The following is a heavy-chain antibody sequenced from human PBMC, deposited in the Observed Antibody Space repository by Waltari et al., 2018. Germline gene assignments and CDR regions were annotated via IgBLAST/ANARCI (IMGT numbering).Heavy chain of an antibody. CDR2: IWYDGSNN. V-gene: IGHV3-33*01. J-gene: IGHJ4*02. D-gene: IGHD3-10*01. CDR3: AREDYYGSGSYYSLDY. Sequence: QVQVVESGGGVVQPGRSLSLSCAAAGFTFSSYGMHWVRQAPGKGLEWVAVIWYDGSNNYYADSVKGRFTISRDNSKNSLYLQMNSLRAEDTAVYYCAREDYYGSGSYYSLDYWGQGTLVTVSS. CDR1: GFTFSSYG.